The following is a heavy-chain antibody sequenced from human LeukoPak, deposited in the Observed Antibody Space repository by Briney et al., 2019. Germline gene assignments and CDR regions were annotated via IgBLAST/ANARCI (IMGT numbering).Heavy chain of an antibody. D-gene: IGHD1-26*01. J-gene: IGHJ4*02. V-gene: IGHV3-30*04. CDR2: ILYDGSIQ. Sequence: GGSLRLSCAASGFSFSNYAMHRVRQPPGKGLDWVAVILYDGSIQNTADSVRGRFIISRDNSKNTVFLQMSSLTTDDTAVYYCARGAILGAFNLMDYWGQGTLVTVSS. CDR1: GFSFSNYA. CDR3: ARGAILGAFNLMDY.